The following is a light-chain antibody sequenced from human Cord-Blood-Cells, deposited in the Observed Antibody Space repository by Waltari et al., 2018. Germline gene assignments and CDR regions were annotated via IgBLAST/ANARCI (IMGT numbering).Light chain of an antibody. J-gene: IGKJ1*01. CDR1: PSVSSY. V-gene: IGKV3-11*01. CDR3: QQRSNWWT. CDR2: DAS. Sequence: EIVLTQSPATLSLSPGERATLSCRASPSVSSYLAWYQQKPGQAPRLLIYDASNRATGIPAMFSGSGSGTDFTLTISSLEPEDFAVYYCQQRSNWWTFGQGTKVEIK.